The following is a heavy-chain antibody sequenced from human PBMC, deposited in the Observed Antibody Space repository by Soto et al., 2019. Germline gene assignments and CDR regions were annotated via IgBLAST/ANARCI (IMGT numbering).Heavy chain of an antibody. J-gene: IGHJ6*03. V-gene: IGHV4-39*01. CDR1: GGSISSSSYY. D-gene: IGHD5-12*01. CDR3: ARLRGYSGYDKANDYYYYYYMDV. CDR2: IYYSGST. Sequence: SETLSLTCTVSGGSISSSSYYWGWIRQPPGKGLEWIGSIYYSGSTYYNPSLKSRVTISVDTSKNQFSLKLSSVTAADTAVYHCARLRGYSGYDKANDYYYYYYMDVWGKGTTVTVSS.